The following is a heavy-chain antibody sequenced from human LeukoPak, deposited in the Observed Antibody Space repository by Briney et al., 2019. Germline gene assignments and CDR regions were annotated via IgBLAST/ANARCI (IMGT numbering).Heavy chain of an antibody. CDR1: GYTFTYYY. J-gene: IGHJ4*02. Sequence: ASVKVSCKASGYTFTYYYIHWVRQAPGQGLEWMGWINPNTGGTNNAQKFQGRVTMTRDTSITTAYMELSRLRFDDTAVYYCARPRAFSYGQMYYFDYWGQGALVTVSS. CDR2: INPNTGGT. D-gene: IGHD5-18*01. V-gene: IGHV1-2*02. CDR3: ARPRAFSYGQMYYFDY.